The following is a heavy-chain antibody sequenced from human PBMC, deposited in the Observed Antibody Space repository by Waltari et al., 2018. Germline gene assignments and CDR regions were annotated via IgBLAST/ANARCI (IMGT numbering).Heavy chain of an antibody. V-gene: IGHV3-21*01. CDR2: ISSDSNYI. CDR3: ATGGWGFYFDY. Sequence: EVQLVESGGGLVKPGGSLRLSCVASQFSISTSNMNWVRQAPGKGLEWVASISSDSNYIHYADSVKGRFTISRDNAKNSLYLQMNSLRAEDTAVYYCATGGWGFYFDYWGQGTLVTVSS. CDR1: QFSISTSN. D-gene: IGHD7-27*01. J-gene: IGHJ4*02.